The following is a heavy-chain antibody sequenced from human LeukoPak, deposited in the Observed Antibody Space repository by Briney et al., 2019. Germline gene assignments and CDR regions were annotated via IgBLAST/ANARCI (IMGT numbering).Heavy chain of an antibody. D-gene: IGHD6-19*01. CDR3: VKGIFATGWSNAFDF. J-gene: IGHJ3*01. CDR2: IRGSAEDT. V-gene: IGHV3-23*01. CDR1: GFRFGHFA. Sequence: GGSLRLSCEASGFRFGHFAMGWVRQAPGKGPMWLSTIRGSAEDTYYADSMKGRVIISRDNTRGTVYLEMKNLRVEDMAMYYCVKGIFATGWSNAFDFWGQGTMVVVS.